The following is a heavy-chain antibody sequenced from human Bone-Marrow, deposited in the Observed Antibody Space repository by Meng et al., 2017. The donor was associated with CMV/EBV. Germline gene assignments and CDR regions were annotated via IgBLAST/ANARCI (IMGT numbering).Heavy chain of an antibody. D-gene: IGHD5-24*01. CDR1: GFTFSSYS. V-gene: IGHV3-21*01. CDR3: ARDEDGFRPKGAFDI. Sequence: GESLKISCAASGFTFSSYSMNWVRQAPGKGLEWVSSISSSSSYIYYADSVKGRFTISRDNAKNSLYLQMNSLRAEDTAVDYCARDEDGFRPKGAFDIWGQGTMVTVSS. J-gene: IGHJ3*02. CDR2: ISSSSSYI.